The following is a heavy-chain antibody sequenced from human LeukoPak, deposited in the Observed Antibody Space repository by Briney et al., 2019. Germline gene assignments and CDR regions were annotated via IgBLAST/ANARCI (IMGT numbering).Heavy chain of an antibody. CDR1: GYIFTSYG. Sequence: GGSVKVSCKASGYIFTSYGISWVRQAPGQGLEWMGWIAGYNGNTNYAQKVQGRVTMTTDTSTSTAYMELRSLRSDDTAVYYCARAHYYGSGSYYLGCYYDMDVWGQGTTVTVSS. J-gene: IGHJ6*02. D-gene: IGHD3-10*01. V-gene: IGHV1-18*01. CDR2: IAGYNGNT. CDR3: ARAHYYGSGSYYLGCYYDMDV.